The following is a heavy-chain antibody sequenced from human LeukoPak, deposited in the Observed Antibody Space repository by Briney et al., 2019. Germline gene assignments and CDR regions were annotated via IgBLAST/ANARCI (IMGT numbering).Heavy chain of an antibody. J-gene: IGHJ5*02. CDR1: GFTFSSYW. CDR3: ARGVGYCSSTSCYWWFDP. CDR2: INSDGSST. D-gene: IGHD2-2*01. Sequence: GGSLRLSCAASGFTFSSYWMHWVRQAPGKGLVWVSRINSDGSSTSYADSVKGRFTISRDNAKNTLYLRMNSLRAEDTAVYYCARGVGYCSSTSCYWWFDPWGQGTLVTVSS. V-gene: IGHV3-74*01.